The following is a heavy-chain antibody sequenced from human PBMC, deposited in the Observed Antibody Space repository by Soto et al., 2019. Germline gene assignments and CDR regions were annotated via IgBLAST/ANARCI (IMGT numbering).Heavy chain of an antibody. J-gene: IGHJ3*02. CDR1: GFIISRHA. V-gene: IGHV3-33*01. CDR3: ARDGQDLAPYAFDI. CDR2: IWYDGSVK. Sequence: QVPLVESGGGVVQPGRSLRRSCAASGFIISRHAMHWVRQAPGKGLEWVAQIWYDGSVKNYADSMKGRFTISRDSPKNTLFLQMNSLGVEDTAVYYCARDGQDLAPYAFDIWGEGTLVTVSS.